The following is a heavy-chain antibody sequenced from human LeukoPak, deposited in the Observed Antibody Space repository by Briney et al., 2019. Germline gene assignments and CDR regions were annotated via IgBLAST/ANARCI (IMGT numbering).Heavy chain of an antibody. J-gene: IGHJ3*01. Sequence: SETLSLTCSVSGDSLNKNFWSWIRQPPGKGLEWIGYIFHSGTINYSPSLKSRVSISLDASKNQFSLMLTSVTAADTAVYYCARRMITTSDTFDLRGQGTMVTVSS. CDR3: ARRMITTSDTFDL. CDR2: IFHSGTI. V-gene: IGHV4-59*01. D-gene: IGHD3-16*01. CDR1: GDSLNKNF.